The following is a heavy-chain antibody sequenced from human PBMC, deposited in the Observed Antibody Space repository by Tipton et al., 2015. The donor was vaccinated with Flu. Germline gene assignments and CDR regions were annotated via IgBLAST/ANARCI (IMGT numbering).Heavy chain of an antibody. CDR3: ASWLSSSWYSSYFDY. D-gene: IGHD6-13*01. CDR2: IYHSGST. V-gene: IGHV4-4*02. CDR1: GGSISSSNW. J-gene: IGHJ4*02. Sequence: NLSLTCAVSGGSISSSNWWSWVRQPPGKGLEWIGEIYHSGSTNYNPSLKSRVTISVDKSKNQFSLKLSSVTAADTAVYYCASWLSSSWYSSYFDYWGQGTLVTVSS.